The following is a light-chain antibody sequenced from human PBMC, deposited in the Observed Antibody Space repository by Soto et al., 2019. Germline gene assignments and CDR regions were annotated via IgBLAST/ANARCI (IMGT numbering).Light chain of an antibody. Sequence: QSALTQPASVSGSPGQSITISCTGTSSDVGGYNYVSWYQQHPGKAPKLMIYEVSNRPSGVSNRFSGSKSGNTASLPISGLQAEDEADYYCSSYTSSSIDYVFGTGIKLTVL. V-gene: IGLV2-14*01. CDR2: EVS. CDR3: SSYTSSSIDYV. CDR1: SSDVGGYNY. J-gene: IGLJ1*01.